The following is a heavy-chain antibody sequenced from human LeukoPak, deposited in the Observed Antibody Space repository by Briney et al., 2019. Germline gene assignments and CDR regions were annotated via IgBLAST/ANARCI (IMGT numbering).Heavy chain of an antibody. CDR2: INHSGST. CDR1: GGSFSGYY. D-gene: IGHD1-26*01. V-gene: IGHV4-34*01. Sequence: SETLSLTCAVYGGSFSGYYWSWIRQPPGKGLEWIGEINHSGSTNHNPSLKSRVTISVDTSKNQFSLKLSSVTAADTAVYYCARRGSYRYYFDYWGQGTLVTVSS. J-gene: IGHJ4*02. CDR3: ARRGSYRYYFDY.